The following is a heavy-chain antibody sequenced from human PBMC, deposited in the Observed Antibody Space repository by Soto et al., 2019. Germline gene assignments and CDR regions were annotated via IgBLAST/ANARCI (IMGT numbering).Heavy chain of an antibody. CDR2: IYYSGST. CDR3: ARLHSAGYSSSWYDLDY. Sequence: PSETLSLTCTVSGGSISSYYWSWIRQPPGKGLEWIGYIYYSGSTNYNPSLKSRVTISVDTSKNQFSLKLSSVTAADTAVYYCARLHSAGYSSSWYDLDYWGQGTLVTVAS. D-gene: IGHD6-13*01. V-gene: IGHV4-59*08. CDR1: GGSISSYY. J-gene: IGHJ4*02.